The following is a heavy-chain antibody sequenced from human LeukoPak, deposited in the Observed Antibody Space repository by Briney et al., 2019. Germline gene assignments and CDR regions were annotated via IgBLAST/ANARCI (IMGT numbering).Heavy chain of an antibody. Sequence: ASVKVSCKASGGTFTSYAISWVRQAPGQGLEWMGWTSVYNGDTDYAQNFHGRVTITTDTYTTTAYMELRSLRSDDTAVYYCAKDCSSSSCYYYRWGQGTLVTVSS. CDR3: AKDCSSSSCYYYR. J-gene: IGHJ5*02. D-gene: IGHD2-2*01. V-gene: IGHV1-18*01. CDR2: TSVYNGDT. CDR1: GGTFTSYA.